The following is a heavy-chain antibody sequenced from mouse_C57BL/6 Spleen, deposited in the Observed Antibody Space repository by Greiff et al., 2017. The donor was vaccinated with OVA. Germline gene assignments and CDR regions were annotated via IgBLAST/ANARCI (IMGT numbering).Heavy chain of an antibody. V-gene: IGHV1-69*01. J-gene: IGHJ2*01. CDR1: GYTFTSYW. CDR2: IDPSDSYT. Sequence: VQLQQPGAELVMPGASVKLSCKASGYTFTSYWMHWVKQRPGQGLEWIGEIDPSDSYTNYNQKFKVKSTLTVDKSSSTAYMQLSSLTSEDSAVYYCARSSYYYGSSYDYWGQGTTLTVSS. D-gene: IGHD1-1*01. CDR3: ARSSYYYGSSYDY.